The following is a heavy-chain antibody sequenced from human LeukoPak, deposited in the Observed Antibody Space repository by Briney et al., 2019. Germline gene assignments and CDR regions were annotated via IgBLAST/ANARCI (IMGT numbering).Heavy chain of an antibody. CDR2: IWSDGSNK. J-gene: IGHJ6*02. CDR3: ASIAALQSYGMDV. CDR1: GITFSTSG. V-gene: IGHV3-33*01. Sequence: GGSLRLSCAASGITFSTSGMHWVRHAPGKGLEWVVFIWSDGSNKYHADSVKARFTISRDNSKNTLYLQMTSLRAEDTAVYYCASIAALQSYGMDVWGQGTTVTVSS. D-gene: IGHD6-13*01.